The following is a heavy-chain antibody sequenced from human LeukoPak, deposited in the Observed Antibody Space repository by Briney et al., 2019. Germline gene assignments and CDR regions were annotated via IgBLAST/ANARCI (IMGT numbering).Heavy chain of an antibody. D-gene: IGHD2-2*01. CDR2: MNPNCGNT. Sequence: ASVNVSCKASGYTFTSYDINWVRQATGQGLEGMGWMNPNCGNTGYAQKFQGRVTMTRNTSISTAYMELSSLRSEDTAVYYCARLPVGVVPAAMGPPYYYYYMDVWGKGTTVTVSS. CDR3: ARLPVGVVPAAMGPPYYYYYMDV. CDR1: GYTFTSYD. V-gene: IGHV1-8*01. J-gene: IGHJ6*03.